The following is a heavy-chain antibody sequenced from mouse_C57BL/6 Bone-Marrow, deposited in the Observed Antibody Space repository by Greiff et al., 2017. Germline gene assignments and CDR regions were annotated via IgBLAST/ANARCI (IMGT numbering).Heavy chain of an antibody. CDR2: IYPGGGSS. J-gene: IGHJ4*01. CDR1: GYTFTNYW. V-gene: IGHV1-63*01. Sequence: QVQLKESGAELVRPGTSVKMSCKASGYTFTNYWIGWAKQRPGHGLEWIGDIYPGGGSSNYTEKCNGKATLTADKSSSTAYMQFSSLTSEDSAIYYCARGGYAMDYWGQGTSVTVSS. CDR3: ARGGYAMDY.